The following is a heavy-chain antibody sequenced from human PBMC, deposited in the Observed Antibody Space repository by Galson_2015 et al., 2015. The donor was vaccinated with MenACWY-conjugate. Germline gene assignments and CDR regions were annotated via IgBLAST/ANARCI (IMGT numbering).Heavy chain of an antibody. CDR3: ARHPPGGRGMDV. J-gene: IGHJ6*02. CDR2: ISPFDSKT. CDR1: GYNFITDW. D-gene: IGHD1-26*01. V-gene: IGHV5-51*01. Sequence: QSGAEVKKPGESLKISCKGSGYNFITDWIGWVRQMPGKGLEWVGLISPFDSKTRYSPAFEGQVTISADKSISTAYLQWNSLQASDTAMDYCARHPPGGRGMDVWGQGTTVTVSS.